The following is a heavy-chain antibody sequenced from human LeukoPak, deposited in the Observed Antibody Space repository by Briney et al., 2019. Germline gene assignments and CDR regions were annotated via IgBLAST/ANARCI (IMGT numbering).Heavy chain of an antibody. Sequence: GGSLRLSCAASGFTFSDYYMSWIRQAPGKGLEWVSYISSSGTTIYYADSVKGRFTISRDNVKNSLYLQMNSLRAEDTAVYYCARGEDTAMVYDYWGQGTLVTVSS. CDR3: ARGEDTAMVYDY. J-gene: IGHJ4*02. CDR2: ISSSGTTI. D-gene: IGHD5-18*01. CDR1: GFTFSDYY. V-gene: IGHV3-11*01.